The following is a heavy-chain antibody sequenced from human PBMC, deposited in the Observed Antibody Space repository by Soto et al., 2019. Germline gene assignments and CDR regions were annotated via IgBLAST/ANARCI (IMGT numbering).Heavy chain of an antibody. CDR1: GGSISSSSYY. Sequence: TLSLTCTVSGGSISSSSYYWGWIRQPPGKGLEWIGSIYYSGSTYYNPSLKSRVTISVDTSKNQFSLKLSSVTAADTAVYYCASPLGQVRYYGMDVWGQGTTVTVSS. V-gene: IGHV4-39*01. CDR3: ASPLGQVRYYGMDV. D-gene: IGHD3-10*01. CDR2: IYYSGST. J-gene: IGHJ6*02.